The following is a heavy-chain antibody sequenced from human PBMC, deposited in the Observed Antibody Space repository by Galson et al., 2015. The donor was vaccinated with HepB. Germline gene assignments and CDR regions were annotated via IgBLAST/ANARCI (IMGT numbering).Heavy chain of an antibody. Sequence: SVKVSCKAPGGTFNSHGISWVRQAPGQGLEWMARIIPIIDIVDYAPKFQGRVTVTADKSTSTAYMELRRLKSEGMAVYYCARFQDYGNQPPGTLDFWGQGTLVTVSS. J-gene: IGHJ4*02. V-gene: IGHV1-69*04. D-gene: IGHD4-17*01. CDR1: GGTFNSHG. CDR3: ARFQDYGNQPPGTLDF. CDR2: IIPIIDIV.